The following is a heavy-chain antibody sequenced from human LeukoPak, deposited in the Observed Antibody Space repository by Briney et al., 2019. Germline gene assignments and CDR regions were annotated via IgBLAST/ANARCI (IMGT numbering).Heavy chain of an antibody. J-gene: IGHJ5*02. CDR3: ARGTLGYCSSTSCPNWFDP. CDR2: IIPFFGRA. D-gene: IGHD2-2*01. V-gene: IGHV1-69*05. Sequence: SVKVSCKPSGGTFSDYAISWVRQAPGQGLEWMGGIIPFFGRANYAQKFQGRVTITTGESATTAYMELSSLRYEDTAVYYCARGTLGYCSSTSCPNWFDPWGQGTLVTVSS. CDR1: GGTFSDYA.